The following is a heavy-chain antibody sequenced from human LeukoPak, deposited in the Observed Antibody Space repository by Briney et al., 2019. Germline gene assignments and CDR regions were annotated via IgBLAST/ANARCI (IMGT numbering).Heavy chain of an antibody. D-gene: IGHD6-13*01. Sequence: ASVKVSCKASGGTFSSYAISWVRQAPGQGLEWMGGIIPIVGTANYAQKFQGRVAITADKSTSTAYMELSSLRSEDTAVYYCARDLAGIAAAGPADYYYYYMDVWGKGTTVTVSS. CDR3: ARDLAGIAAAGPADYYYYYMDV. CDR2: IIPIVGTA. CDR1: GGTFSSYA. J-gene: IGHJ6*03. V-gene: IGHV1-69*06.